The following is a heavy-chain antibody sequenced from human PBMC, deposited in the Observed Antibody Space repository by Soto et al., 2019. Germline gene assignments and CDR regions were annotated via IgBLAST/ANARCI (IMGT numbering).Heavy chain of an antibody. V-gene: IGHV4-39*01. CDR2: IYYSGST. CDR3: ARRVPGPTVTTFAFDI. J-gene: IGHJ3*02. D-gene: IGHD4-17*01. Sequence: QLQLQESGPGLVKPSETLSLTCTVSGGSINSSSYYWGWIRQPPGKGLEWIGSIYYSGSTYYNPSLKSRVTISVDTSKNQFSLKLSSVTAADTAVYYCARRVPGPTVTTFAFDIWGQGTMVTVSS. CDR1: GGSINSSSYY.